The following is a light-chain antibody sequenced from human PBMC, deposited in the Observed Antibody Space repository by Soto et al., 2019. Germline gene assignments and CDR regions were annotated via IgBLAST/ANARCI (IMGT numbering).Light chain of an antibody. CDR3: QQRSNWPPIT. J-gene: IGKJ5*01. Sequence: EIVLTQSPATLSLYPGERATLSCRASQRVKTFLVRYQQRPGQAPRLLIHDASHRAAGIPARFSGSGFGTDFTLTISSLEPEDAAVYYCQQRSNWPPITFGQGTRLEI. CDR2: DAS. V-gene: IGKV3-11*01. CDR1: QRVKTF.